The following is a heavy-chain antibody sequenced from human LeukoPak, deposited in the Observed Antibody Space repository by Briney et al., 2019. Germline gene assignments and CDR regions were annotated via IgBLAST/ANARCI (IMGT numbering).Heavy chain of an antibody. Sequence: GGSLRLSCAASGFTFSDYGMAWVRQAPGKGLEWVSTISDGGSFTYYADSVKGRFTISRDNSKNTLFLQMNTLRAEDTAVYYCAKSRGSGSNMARGVNFDYWGQGTLVTVSS. D-gene: IGHD3-10*01. CDR1: GFTFSDYG. CDR2: ISDGGSFT. V-gene: IGHV3-23*01. J-gene: IGHJ4*02. CDR3: AKSRGSGSNMARGVNFDY.